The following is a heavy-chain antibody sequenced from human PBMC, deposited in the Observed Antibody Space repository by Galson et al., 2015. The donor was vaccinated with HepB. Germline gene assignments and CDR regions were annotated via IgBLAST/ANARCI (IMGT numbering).Heavy chain of an antibody. CDR2: INSSTSYI. CDR3: AGGAGTRY. V-gene: IGHV3-21*01. J-gene: IGHJ4*02. Sequence: SLRLSCAASGFTFSSYSMNWVRQAPGKGLEWVSSINSSTSYIYNADSVTGRFTISRDNAKNSLYLQMNSLSAEDAAVYYCAGGAGTRYWGQGTLVTVSS. D-gene: IGHD6-13*01. CDR1: GFTFSSYS.